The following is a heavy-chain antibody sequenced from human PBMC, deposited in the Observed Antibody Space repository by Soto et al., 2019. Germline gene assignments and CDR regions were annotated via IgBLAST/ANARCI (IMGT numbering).Heavy chain of an antibody. CDR3: ARDGNFVLRGYSFGFDF. D-gene: IGHD5-18*01. CDR1: GYTSSSYG. CDR2: MNVDTGGT. V-gene: IGHV1-2*06. J-gene: IGHJ4*02. Sequence: ASVKVSCKAIGYTSSSYGISWVRQAPGQGLEWMGRMNVDTGGTTYAQKFQGRVTMTRDTSISTAYMEVTNVKSDDTAIYYCARDGNFVLRGYSFGFDFWGQGTRVTVSS.